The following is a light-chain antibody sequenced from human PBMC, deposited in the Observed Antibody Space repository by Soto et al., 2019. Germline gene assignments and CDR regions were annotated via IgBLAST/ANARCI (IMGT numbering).Light chain of an antibody. V-gene: IGKV3-20*01. CDR1: QSLSTRS. CDR3: QQYGRSVG. CDR2: EAS. Sequence: EIVLTQSPGTLSLSPGERLTLSCGTSQSLSTRSLAWYQQKPGQAPSLLIYEASTRAPGTPDRFSGSGSGTDFTLPVGRLEPEDFAVDDCQQYGRSVGFGQGTKVDIK. J-gene: IGKJ1*01.